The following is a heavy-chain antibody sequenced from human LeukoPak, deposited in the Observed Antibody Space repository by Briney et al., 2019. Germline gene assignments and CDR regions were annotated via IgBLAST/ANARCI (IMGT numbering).Heavy chain of an antibody. CDR3: ARGQWFGEFDY. Sequence: GGSLRLSCAASGFTFSNYGMSWVRQAPGKGLEWVSAISGSGGSTYYADSVKGRFTISRDNSKNTLYLQMNSLRAEDTAVYYCARGQWFGEFDYWGQGTLVTVSS. CDR2: ISGSGGST. V-gene: IGHV3-23*01. CDR1: GFTFSNYG. D-gene: IGHD3-10*01. J-gene: IGHJ4*02.